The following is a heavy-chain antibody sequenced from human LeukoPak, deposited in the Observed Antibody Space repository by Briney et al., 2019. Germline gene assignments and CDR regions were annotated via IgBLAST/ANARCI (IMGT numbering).Heavy chain of an antibody. J-gene: IGHJ4*02. CDR2: LYSNGDT. CDR1: GFTVSSNY. CDR3: AKGGGITMVRGVIIDY. V-gene: IGHV3-53*01. D-gene: IGHD3-10*01. Sequence: PGGSLRLSCAASGFTVSSNYMTWVRQPPGKGLEWVSVLYSNGDTYYADSVKGRFTISRDNSKNTLYLQMNSLRAEDTAVYYCAKGGGITMVRGVIIDYWGQGTLVTVSS.